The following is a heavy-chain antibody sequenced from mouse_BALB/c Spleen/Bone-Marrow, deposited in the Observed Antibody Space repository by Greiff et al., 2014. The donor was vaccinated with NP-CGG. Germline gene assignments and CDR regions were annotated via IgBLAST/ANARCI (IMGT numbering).Heavy chain of an antibody. CDR1: GFTFSSFG. CDR3: ARRDYGRAFAY. D-gene: IGHD1-1*01. V-gene: IGHV5-17*02. CDR2: ISSGSSTI. J-gene: IGHJ3*01. Sequence: EVQRVESGGGLVQPGGSRKLSCAASGFTFSSFGMHWVRQAPEKGLEWVAYISSGSSTIYYADTVKGRFTISRDNPKNTLFLQMTSLRSEDTAMYYCARRDYGRAFAYWGQGTLVTVSA.